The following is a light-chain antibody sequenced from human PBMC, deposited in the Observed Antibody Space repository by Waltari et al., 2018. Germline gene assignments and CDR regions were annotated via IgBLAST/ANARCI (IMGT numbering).Light chain of an antibody. J-gene: IGKJ2*01. CDR3: QQSYSTPPT. CDR1: QSISSY. CDR2: AAS. V-gene: IGKV1-39*01. Sequence: DIQMTHYPSSISAAGVDRVTSTCRASQSISSYLNWYQQKPGKATKLLIYAASSLHSGLPSRFSGSSSSTDFTITISSLQPEDFATYCCQQSYSTPPTFGQGTKLEIK.